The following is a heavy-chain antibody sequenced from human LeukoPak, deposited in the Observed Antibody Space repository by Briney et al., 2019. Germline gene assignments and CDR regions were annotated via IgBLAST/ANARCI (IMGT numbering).Heavy chain of an antibody. CDR1: GFTFSSYA. Sequence: PGGSLRLSCAASGFTFSSYAMHWVRQAPGKGLEWVTIISYDGSNKYYTDSVKGRFTISRDNSKNTLYLQLNSLRTEDTAVYYCARDLYSGLIAYAFDIWGQGTMVTVSS. CDR3: ARDLYSGLIAYAFDI. D-gene: IGHD5-12*01. J-gene: IGHJ3*02. CDR2: ISYDGSNK. V-gene: IGHV3-30*04.